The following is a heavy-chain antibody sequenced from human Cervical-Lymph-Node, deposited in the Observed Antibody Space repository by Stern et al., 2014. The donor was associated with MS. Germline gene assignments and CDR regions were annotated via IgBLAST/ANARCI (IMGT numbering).Heavy chain of an antibody. CDR1: GFIFSDYY. CDR3: ARVLSRGRHYISNAFDF. CDR2: SRNTANSYST. J-gene: IGHJ3*01. Sequence: VQLVESGGGLVQPGGSLRLSCAASGFIFSDYYMDWVRQAPGKGLEWVGRSRNTANSYSTEYAASVKGRFTISRDDSENSLYLQMNSLETEDTAVYYCARVLSRGRHYISNAFDFWGQGTMVTVSS. V-gene: IGHV3-72*01. D-gene: IGHD1-26*01.